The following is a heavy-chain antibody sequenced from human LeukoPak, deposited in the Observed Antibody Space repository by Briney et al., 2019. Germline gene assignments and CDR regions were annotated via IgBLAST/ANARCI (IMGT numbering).Heavy chain of an antibody. D-gene: IGHD6-13*01. Sequence: GGSLRLSCAASGFTFSSYAMSWVRQAPGKGLEWVSVIYSGGSTYYADSVKGRFTISRDNSKNTLYLQMNSLRAEDTAVYYCAREGIAAARAFDYWGQGTLVTVSS. J-gene: IGHJ4*02. CDR2: IYSGGST. CDR3: AREGIAAARAFDY. V-gene: IGHV3-53*01. CDR1: GFTFSSYA.